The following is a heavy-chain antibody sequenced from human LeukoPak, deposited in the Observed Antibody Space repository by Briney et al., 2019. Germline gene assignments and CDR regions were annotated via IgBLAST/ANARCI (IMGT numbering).Heavy chain of an antibody. CDR3: ARRKLYYGYSRGWYDY. V-gene: IGHV4-59*08. CDR2: IYYSGST. D-gene: IGHD6-19*01. J-gene: IGHJ4*02. CDR1: GGSISSYY. Sequence: SETLSLTCTVSGGSISSYYWSWIRQPPGKGLEWIGYIYYSGSTNYNPSLKSRVTISVDTSKNQFSLKLSSVTAADTAVYYCARRKLYYGYSRGWYDYWGQGTLVTVSS.